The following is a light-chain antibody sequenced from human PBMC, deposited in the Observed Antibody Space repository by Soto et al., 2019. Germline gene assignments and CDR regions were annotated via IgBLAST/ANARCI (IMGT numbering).Light chain of an antibody. CDR3: QVWDIMTDNYV. CDR1: NIGNKR. V-gene: IGLV3-21*04. J-gene: IGLJ1*01. CDR2: YDS. Sequence: SYELTQSPSVSVAPEKTATITCGGNNIGNKRVHWYRQKPGQAPVLLISYDSDRPSGIPERFSGSNSGNTATLTISRVEAGDEADYYCQVWDIMTDNYVFGSGTQLPVL.